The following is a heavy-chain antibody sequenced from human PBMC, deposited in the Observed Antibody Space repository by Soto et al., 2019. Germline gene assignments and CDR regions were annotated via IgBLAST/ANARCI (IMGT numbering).Heavy chain of an antibody. J-gene: IGHJ5*02. D-gene: IGHD3-22*01. V-gene: IGHV4-59*01. CDR3: AKQGHITMTNRWFDP. CDR2: IYYSGST. Sequence: SETLSLTCTVSGGSISSYYWSWIRQPPGKGLEWIGYIYYSGSTNYNPSLKSRVTISVDTSKNQFSLKLSSVTAADTAVYYCAKQGHITMTNRWFDPWGQGTLVTVSS. CDR1: GGSISSYY.